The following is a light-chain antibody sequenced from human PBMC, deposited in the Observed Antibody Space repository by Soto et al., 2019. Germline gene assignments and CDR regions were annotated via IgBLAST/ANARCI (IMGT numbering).Light chain of an antibody. CDR1: RSDVGSYNS. J-gene: IGLJ1*01. CDR2: EVS. CDR3: SSYTTSNTYV. V-gene: IGLV2-18*02. Sequence: QSVLTQPPSVSGSPGQSVTISCTGTRSDVGSYNSVSWYQQRPGTVPKLMIYEVSYRPSGVPDRFSGSKSGNTASLTISGLHAEDEADYYCSSYTTSNTYVFGMGTKLTVL.